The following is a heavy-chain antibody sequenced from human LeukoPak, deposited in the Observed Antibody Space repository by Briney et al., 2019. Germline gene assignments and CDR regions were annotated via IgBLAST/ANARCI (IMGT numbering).Heavy chain of an antibody. CDR3: ARDPRGSCDGDQCFSGFDF. Sequence: GGSLRLSCTSSGFILRNYWMHWVRQVPGKGLVWVARIKSDGTFISYADSVRGRFTISRDNAKNTLYLQMDSLRAEDTAIYSCARDPRGSCDGDQCFSGFDFWGQGTLVTVSS. D-gene: IGHD2-21*01. V-gene: IGHV3-74*01. J-gene: IGHJ4*02. CDR1: GFILRNYW. CDR2: IKSDGTFI.